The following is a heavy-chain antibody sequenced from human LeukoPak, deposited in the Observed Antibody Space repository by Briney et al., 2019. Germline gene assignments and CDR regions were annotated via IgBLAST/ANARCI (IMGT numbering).Heavy chain of an antibody. CDR2: IYDNGDA. CDR1: GFTVSSNY. CDR3: AGGSRRDGYDY. Sequence: GGSLRLSCAASGFTVSSNYMSWVRQTPGKGLEWVSVIYDNGDAYSADSVKGRFTISRHNSKNTLYLQMNSLRPEDTAVYYCAGGSRRDGYDYWGQGTLVTVSS. V-gene: IGHV3-53*04. J-gene: IGHJ4*02. D-gene: IGHD5-24*01.